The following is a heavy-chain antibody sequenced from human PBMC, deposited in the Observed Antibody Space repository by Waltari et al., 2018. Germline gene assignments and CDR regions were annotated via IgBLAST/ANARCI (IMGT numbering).Heavy chain of an antibody. V-gene: IGHV4-34*01. J-gene: IGHJ4*02. CDR3: ARDGRGFNYGSGTYNY. D-gene: IGHD3-10*01. Sequence: QVQMRQWGAGLLEPSETLSLTCAVYGGSLSGYSWTWIRQTPGKGLEWIGEIKHSGSTNYRSSLKSRVTISLDASNNQFSLKLSSVTAADTAIYYCARDGRGFNYGSGTYNYWGQGTLVTVSS. CDR2: IKHSGST. CDR1: GGSLSGYS.